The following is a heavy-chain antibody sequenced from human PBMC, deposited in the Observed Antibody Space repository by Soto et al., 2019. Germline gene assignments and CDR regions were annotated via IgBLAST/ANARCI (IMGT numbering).Heavy chain of an antibody. J-gene: IGHJ4*02. CDR2: MNPNNGNT. CDR3: ERGPRTWGVDY. Sequence: QVQLVQSGAEVKKPGASVKVSCKAAAYTFTSYDINWVRQATGQDFEWMGWMNPNNGNTAYAQKFQGRVTMTRDTAKSTAFMELSSLTSEDTAVYYCERGPRTWGVDYWGQGTLVTVSS. CDR1: AYTFTSYD. V-gene: IGHV1-8*01. D-gene: IGHD7-27*01.